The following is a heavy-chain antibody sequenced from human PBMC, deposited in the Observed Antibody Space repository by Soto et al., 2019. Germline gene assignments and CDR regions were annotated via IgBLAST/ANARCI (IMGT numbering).Heavy chain of an antibody. D-gene: IGHD3-9*01. CDR1: GYTLTELS. CDR3: ATIYDILTGTTREYYFDY. Sequence: ASVKVSCKVSGYTLTELSMHWVRQAPGKGLEWMGGFDPEDGETIYAQKFQGRVTMTEDTSTDTAYMELSGLRSEDTAVYYCATIYDILTGTTREYYFDYWGQGTLVTVSS. CDR2: FDPEDGET. J-gene: IGHJ4*02. V-gene: IGHV1-24*01.